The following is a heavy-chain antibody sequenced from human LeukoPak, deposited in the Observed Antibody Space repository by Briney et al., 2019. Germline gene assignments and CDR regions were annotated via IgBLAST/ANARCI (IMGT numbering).Heavy chain of an antibody. D-gene: IGHD6-19*01. CDR1: GGSFSGYY. Sequence: PSETLSLTCAVYGGSFSGYYWSWIRQPPGKGLEWIGEINHSGSTNYNPSLKSRVTISVDTSKNQFSLKLSSVTAADTAVYFCARRGSGWSQWGQGTLVTVSS. J-gene: IGHJ4*02. CDR2: INHSGST. CDR3: ARRGSGWSQ. V-gene: IGHV4-34*01.